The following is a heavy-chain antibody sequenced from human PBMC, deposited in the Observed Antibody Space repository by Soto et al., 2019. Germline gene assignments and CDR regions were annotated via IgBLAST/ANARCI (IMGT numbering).Heavy chain of an antibody. V-gene: IGHV3-23*01. CDR3: AKREAESGYSSSWTLDY. Sequence: GSLRLSCAASGFTFSSYAMSWVRQAPGKGLEWVSAISGSGGSTYYADSVKGRFTISRDNSKNTLYLQMNSLRAEDTAVYYCAKREAESGYSSSWTLDYWGQGTLVTVSS. D-gene: IGHD6-13*01. CDR1: GFTFSSYA. CDR2: ISGSGGST. J-gene: IGHJ4*02.